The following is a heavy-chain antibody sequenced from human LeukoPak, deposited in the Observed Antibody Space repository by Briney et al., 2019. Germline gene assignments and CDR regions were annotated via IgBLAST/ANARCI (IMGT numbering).Heavy chain of an antibody. CDR3: ARRGVGATVDY. V-gene: IGHV3-33*01. Sequence: QPGGSLRLSCAASGFTFSSYGMHWVRQAPGKGLEWVAVIWYDGSNKYYADSVKGRFTISRDNSKNTLYLQMNSLRAEDTAVYYCARRGVGATVDYWGQGTLVTVSS. CDR1: GFTFSSYG. CDR2: IWYDGSNK. D-gene: IGHD1-26*01. J-gene: IGHJ4*02.